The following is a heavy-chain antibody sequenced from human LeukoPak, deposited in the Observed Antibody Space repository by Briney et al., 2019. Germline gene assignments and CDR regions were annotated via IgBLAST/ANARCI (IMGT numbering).Heavy chain of an antibody. D-gene: IGHD6-19*01. CDR3: AREMAGGSSGLGGWFDP. CDR1: GGSISSGSYY. CDR2: IYTSGST. Sequence: PSETLSLTCTVSGGSISSGSYYWSWIRQPAGKGLEWIGRIYTSGSTNYNPSLKSRVTISLDTSKNQFSLKLSSVTAADTAVYYCAREMAGGSSGLGGWFDPWGQGTLVTVSS. V-gene: IGHV4-61*02. J-gene: IGHJ5*02.